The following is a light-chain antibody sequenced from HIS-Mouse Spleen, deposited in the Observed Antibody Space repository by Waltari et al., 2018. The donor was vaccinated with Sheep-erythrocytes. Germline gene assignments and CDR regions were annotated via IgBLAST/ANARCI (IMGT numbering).Light chain of an antibody. CDR3: CSYAGSSTFWV. Sequence: QSALTQPASVSGSPGQSITISCTGTSSDVGSYNLVSWYQQHPGKAPKLMIYEGSKRASGVSNRFSGSKSGTTASLTISGLQAEDEADYYCCSYAGSSTFWVFGGGTELTVL. J-gene: IGLJ3*02. CDR2: EGS. CDR1: SSDVGSYNL. V-gene: IGLV2-23*01.